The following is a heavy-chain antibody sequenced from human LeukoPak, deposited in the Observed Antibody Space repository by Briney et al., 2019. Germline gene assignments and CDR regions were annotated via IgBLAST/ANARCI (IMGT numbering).Heavy chain of an antibody. V-gene: IGHV4-34*01. Sequence: SETLSLTCAVDGGSFSGYYWSWIRQPPGKGLEWIGEINHSGSTNYNPSLKSRVTISVDTSKNQSSLKLSPVTAADTAVYYCARVEGDGYNSTCFDYWGQGTLVTVSS. J-gene: IGHJ4*02. D-gene: IGHD5-12*01. CDR1: GGSFSGYY. CDR3: ARVEGDGYNSTCFDY. CDR2: INHSGST.